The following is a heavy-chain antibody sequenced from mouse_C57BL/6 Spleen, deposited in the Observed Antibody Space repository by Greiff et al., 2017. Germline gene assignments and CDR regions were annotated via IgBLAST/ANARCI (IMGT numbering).Heavy chain of an antibody. J-gene: IGHJ2*01. CDR3: ARGGYGNYDYFDY. Sequence: VQLKQPGAELVRPGSSVKLSCKASGYTFTSYWMDWVKQRPGQGLEWIGNIYPSDSETHYNQKFKDKATLTVDKSSSTAYMQLSSLTSEDSAVYYCARGGYGNYDYFDYWGQGTTLTVSS. CDR2: IYPSDSET. D-gene: IGHD2-1*01. V-gene: IGHV1-61*01. CDR1: GYTFTSYW.